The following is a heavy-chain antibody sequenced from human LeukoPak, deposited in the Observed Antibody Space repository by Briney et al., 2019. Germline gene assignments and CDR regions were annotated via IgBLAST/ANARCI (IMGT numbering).Heavy chain of an antibody. V-gene: IGHV3-74*01. J-gene: IGHJ4*02. Sequence: GGSLRLSCAASGFTFSSYWMHWVRQAPGKGLVWVSRINSDGSSTSYADSVKGRFTISRDNAKNSLFLEMNGLRDGDTAVYYCARMGLYSSSPIVYWGQGTLVTVSS. D-gene: IGHD6-13*01. CDR2: INSDGSST. CDR3: ARMGLYSSSPIVY. CDR1: GFTFSSYW.